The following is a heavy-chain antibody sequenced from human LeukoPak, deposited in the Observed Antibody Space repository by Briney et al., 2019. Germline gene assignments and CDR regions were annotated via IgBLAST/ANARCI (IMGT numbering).Heavy chain of an antibody. CDR3: ARVQQWPRNWFDP. D-gene: IGHD6-19*01. CDR1: GYTFTGYY. J-gene: IGHJ5*02. V-gene: IGHV1-46*01. Sequence: ASVKVSCKASGYTFTGYYMHWVRQAPGQGLEWMGIINPSGGSTSYAQKFQGRVTMTRDMSTSTVYMELSSLRSEDTAVYYCARVQQWPRNWFDPWGQGTLVTVSS. CDR2: INPSGGST.